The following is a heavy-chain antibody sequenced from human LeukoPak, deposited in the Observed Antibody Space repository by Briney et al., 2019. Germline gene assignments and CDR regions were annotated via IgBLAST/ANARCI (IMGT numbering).Heavy chain of an antibody. V-gene: IGHV3-9*01. D-gene: IGHD5-12*01. J-gene: IGHJ4*02. CDR1: GFTFDDYA. Sequence: GRSLRLSCAVSGFTFDDYAMHWVRQVPGKGLEWVSGINWDSDSIGYADSVKGRFTTSRDNAKNSLYLQMNSLRAEDTAFYYCAINGGGDSGYGNFDYWGQGTLVTVSS. CDR3: AINGGGDSGYGNFDY. CDR2: INWDSDSI.